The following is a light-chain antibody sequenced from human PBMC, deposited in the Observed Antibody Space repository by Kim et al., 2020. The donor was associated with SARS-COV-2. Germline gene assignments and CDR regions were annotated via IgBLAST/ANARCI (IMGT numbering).Light chain of an antibody. CDR2: RDS. J-gene: IGLJ3*02. CDR1: NMGSKN. V-gene: IGLV3-9*01. CDR3: QVWDSSTAWV. Sequence: VALGQRARITCGRNNMGSKNVHWYQQKPGQAPVLVIYRDSNRPSGIPERFSGSNSGNTATLTISRAQAGDEADYYCQVWDSSTAWVFGGGTQLTVL.